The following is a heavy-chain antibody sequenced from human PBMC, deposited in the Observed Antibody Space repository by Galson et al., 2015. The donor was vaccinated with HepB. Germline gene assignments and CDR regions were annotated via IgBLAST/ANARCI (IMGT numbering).Heavy chain of an antibody. D-gene: IGHD2-2*02. CDR3: AGVVPAAILRPFDY. V-gene: IGHV4-34*01. Sequence: SETLSLTCAVYGGSFSGYYWSWIRQPPGKGLEWIGEINHSGSTNYNPSLKSRVTISVDTSKNQFSLKLSSVTAADTAVYYCAGVVPAAILRPFDYWGQGTLVTVSS. J-gene: IGHJ4*02. CDR2: INHSGST. CDR1: GGSFSGYY.